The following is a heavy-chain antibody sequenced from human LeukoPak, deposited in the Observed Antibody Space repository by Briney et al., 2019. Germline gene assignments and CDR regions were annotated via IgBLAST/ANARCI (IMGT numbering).Heavy chain of an antibody. J-gene: IGHJ3*02. D-gene: IGHD3-22*01. Sequence: KSSETLSLTCTVSGYSISSGYYWGWIRQPPGKGLEWIGYIYYSGSTYYNPSLKSRVTISVDTSKNQFSLKLSSVTAADTAVYYCARVGYADYYDSSGYPPDAFDIWGQGTMVTVSS. CDR3: ARVGYADYYDSSGYPPDAFDI. CDR1: GYSISSGYY. V-gene: IGHV4-38-2*02. CDR2: IYYSGST.